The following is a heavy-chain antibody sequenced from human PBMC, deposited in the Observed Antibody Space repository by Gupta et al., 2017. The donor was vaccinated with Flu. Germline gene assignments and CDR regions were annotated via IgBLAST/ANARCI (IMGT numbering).Heavy chain of an antibody. J-gene: IGHJ5*02. CDR3: AGTQYSSGWYMVGYNWFDP. Sequence: QVQLQESGPGLVKPSETLSLTCTVSGGSLSSYYWSWIRQPPGKGLEWIGYIYYSGSTNYNPSLKSRVTISVDTSKNQFSLKLSSVTAADTAVYYCAGTQYSSGWYMVGYNWFDPWGQGTLVTVSS. CDR1: GGSLSSYY. D-gene: IGHD6-19*01. V-gene: IGHV4-59*08. CDR2: IYYSGST.